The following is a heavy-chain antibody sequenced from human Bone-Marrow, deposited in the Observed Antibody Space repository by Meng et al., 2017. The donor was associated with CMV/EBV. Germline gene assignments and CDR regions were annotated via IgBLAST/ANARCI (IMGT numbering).Heavy chain of an antibody. CDR3: ARDSPYYDYWNGYSNYFDS. CDR1: GFTFDDYG. Sequence: GESLKISCAASGFTFDDYGMSWVRQAPGKGLEWVSGINWNGGSTGYADSVRGRFTVSRDNAKNTVYLQMHSLRVEDTAVYYCARDSPYYDYWNGYSNYFDSWGLGTLVTVSS. CDR2: INWNGGST. V-gene: IGHV3-20*04. J-gene: IGHJ4*02. D-gene: IGHD3-3*01.